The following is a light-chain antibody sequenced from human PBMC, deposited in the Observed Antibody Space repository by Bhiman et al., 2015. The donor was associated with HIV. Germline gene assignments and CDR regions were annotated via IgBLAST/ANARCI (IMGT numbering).Light chain of an antibody. J-gene: IGLJ2*01. CDR1: SRDVGGYNY. CDR2: EVT. Sequence: QSALTQPASVSGSPGQSITISCTGSSRDVGGYNYVSWYQQHPGKAPKLMIYEVTKRPSGVPDRFSGSKSGNTASLTVSGLQAEDEADYYCSSYAGSKPRRVFGGGTKLTVL. V-gene: IGLV2-8*01. CDR3: SSYAGSKPRRV.